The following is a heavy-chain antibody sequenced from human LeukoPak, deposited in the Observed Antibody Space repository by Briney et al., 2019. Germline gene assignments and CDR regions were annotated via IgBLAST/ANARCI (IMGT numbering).Heavy chain of an antibody. CDR1: GFTFSSYE. CDR3: AKDQKAKSSSSNYYYYYMDV. Sequence: GGSLRLSCAASGFTFSSYEMNWVRQAPGKGLEWVSYISSSGSTIYYADSVKGRLTISRDNAKNSLYLQMNSLRAEDTAVYYCAKDQKAKSSSSNYYYYYMDVWGKGTTVTVSS. J-gene: IGHJ6*03. CDR2: ISSSGSTI. V-gene: IGHV3-48*03. D-gene: IGHD6-6*01.